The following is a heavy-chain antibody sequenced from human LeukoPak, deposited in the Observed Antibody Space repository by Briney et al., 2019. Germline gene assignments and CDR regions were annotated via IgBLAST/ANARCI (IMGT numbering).Heavy chain of an antibody. CDR3: AKDRYTAAAVNRGNDY. V-gene: IGHV3-48*03. D-gene: IGHD6-13*01. CDR1: GFTFSSYE. CDR2: ISSSGSTI. Sequence: PGGSLRLSCAASGFTFSSYEMNWVRQAPGKGLEWVSYISSSGSTIYYADSVKGRFTISRDNAKNSLYLQMNSLRAEDTAVYYCAKDRYTAAAVNRGNDYWGQGTLVTVSS. J-gene: IGHJ4*02.